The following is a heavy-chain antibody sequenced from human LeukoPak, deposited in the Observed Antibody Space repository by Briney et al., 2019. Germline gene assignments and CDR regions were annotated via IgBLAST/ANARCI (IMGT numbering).Heavy chain of an antibody. CDR2: IYTSGRT. CDR3: ARLTSSWYQDWYFDL. V-gene: IGHV4-4*07. D-gene: IGHD6-13*01. J-gene: IGHJ2*01. CDR1: SGSISNYD. Sequence: PSETLSLTCTVSSGSISNYDWSWIRQPPGKGLECIWRIYTSGRTNYNPSLQSRVTMSVDTSKKQFSLKLSSVSAADTAVYYCARLTSSWYQDWYFDLWGRGTLVTVSS.